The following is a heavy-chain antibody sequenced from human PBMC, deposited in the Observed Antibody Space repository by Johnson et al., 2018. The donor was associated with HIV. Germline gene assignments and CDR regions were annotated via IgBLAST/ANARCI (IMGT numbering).Heavy chain of an antibody. V-gene: IGHV3-15*01. J-gene: IGHJ3*02. Sequence: VQLVESGGGLVKPGGSLRLSCAASGFTFSNAWMSWVRQAPGKGLEWVGRIKCKTDGGTTDYAAPVKGRFTISRDDSKNTLYLQMNSLKTEDTAVYYCTTDLASDAFDIWGQGTMVTVSS. CDR1: GFTFSNAW. CDR3: TTDLASDAFDI. CDR2: IKCKTDGGTT.